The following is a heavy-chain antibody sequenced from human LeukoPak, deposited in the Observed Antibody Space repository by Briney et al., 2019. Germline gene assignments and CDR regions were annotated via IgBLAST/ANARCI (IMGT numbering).Heavy chain of an antibody. CDR1: GFTFSNYR. J-gene: IGHJ4*02. V-gene: IGHV3-74*01. CDR2: INSDGSNT. D-gene: IGHD6-19*01. CDR3: GRGPSGNIAVAASV. Sequence: GGSLRLSCAASGFTFSNYRMHWVRQAPGKGLVWVSRINSDGSNTSYADSEKGRFTISRDNAKNTLYLQMNSLRAEDTAVYYCGRGPSGNIAVAASVWGQGTLVTVSS.